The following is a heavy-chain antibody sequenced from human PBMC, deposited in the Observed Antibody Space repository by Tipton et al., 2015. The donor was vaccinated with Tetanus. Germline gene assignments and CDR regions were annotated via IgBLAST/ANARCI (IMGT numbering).Heavy chain of an antibody. CDR2: ISSTTTYI. CDR3: ARATGGYRGYDYVDF. CDR1: GFIFSSYT. J-gene: IGHJ4*02. Sequence: SLRLSCAVSGFIFSSYTMNWVRLVPGKGLEWVASISSTTTYIYYADSVKGRFTISRDNAKNSLYLQMNSLRAEDTAVCYCARATGGYRGYDYVDFWGQGTLVAVSS. V-gene: IGHV3-21*04. D-gene: IGHD5-12*01.